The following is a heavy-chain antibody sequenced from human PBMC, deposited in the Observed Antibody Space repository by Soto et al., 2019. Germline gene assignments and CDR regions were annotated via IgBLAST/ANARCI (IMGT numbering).Heavy chain of an antibody. D-gene: IGHD2-15*01. V-gene: IGHV4-34*01. Sequence: SETLSLTCAVYGGSFSGYYWSWIRQPPGKGLEWIGEINHSGSTNYNPSLKSRVTISVDTSKNQFSLKLGSVTAADTAVYYCARELGYCSGGSCPRAEYFQHWGQGTLVTVSS. CDR1: GGSFSGYY. J-gene: IGHJ1*01. CDR2: INHSGST. CDR3: ARELGYCSGGSCPRAEYFQH.